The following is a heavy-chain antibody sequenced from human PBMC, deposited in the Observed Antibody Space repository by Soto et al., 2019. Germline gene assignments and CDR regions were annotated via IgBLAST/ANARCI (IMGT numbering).Heavy chain of an antibody. D-gene: IGHD2-2*01. CDR1: GFTFSSYW. V-gene: IGHV3-7*01. CDR2: IKQDGSEK. J-gene: IGHJ5*01. CDR3: ARDGGDGVVVQAEGNWFVS. Sequence: EVQLVESGGGLVQPGGSLRLSCAASGFTFSSYWMSWVRQAPGKGLEWVANIKQDGSEKYYVDSVKGRFTISRDNAKNSLYRQMDSLRAEDTAVYYCARDGGDGVVVQAEGNWFVSWGQGTLVTVSS.